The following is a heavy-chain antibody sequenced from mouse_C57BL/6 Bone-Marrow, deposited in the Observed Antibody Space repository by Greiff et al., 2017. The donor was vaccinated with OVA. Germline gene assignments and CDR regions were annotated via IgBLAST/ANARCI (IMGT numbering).Heavy chain of an antibody. J-gene: IGHJ2*01. CDR2: IYPGSGST. D-gene: IGHD1-1*01. Sequence: QVQLKQSGAELVKPGASVKMSCKASGYTFTSYWITWVKQRPGQGLEWIGDIYPGSGSTNYNEKFKSKATLTVDTSSSTAYMQLSSLPSEDSAVYYCARRGQNYYGSSYGGFDYWGQGTTLTVSS. V-gene: IGHV1-55*01. CDR1: GYTFTSYW. CDR3: ARRGQNYYGSSYGGFDY.